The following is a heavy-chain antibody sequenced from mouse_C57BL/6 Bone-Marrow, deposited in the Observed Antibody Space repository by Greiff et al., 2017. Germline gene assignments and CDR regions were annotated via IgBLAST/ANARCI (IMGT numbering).Heavy chain of an antibody. CDR2: IYPRSGNT. CDR3: ARDVTNNGYYIDY. D-gene: IGHD2-12*01. Sequence: VQLQQSGAELARPGASVKLSCKASGYTFTSYGISWVKQRTGQGLEWIGEIYPRSGNTYYNEKFKGKATLTADKSSSPAYLELRSLTSEVPEVSFCARDVTNNGYYIDYWGQGTTLTVSS. CDR1: GYTFTSYG. J-gene: IGHJ2*01. V-gene: IGHV1-81*01.